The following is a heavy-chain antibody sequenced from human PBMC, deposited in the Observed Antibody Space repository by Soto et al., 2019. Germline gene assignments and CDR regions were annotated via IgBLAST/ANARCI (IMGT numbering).Heavy chain of an antibody. J-gene: IGHJ6*02. CDR1: GYTFTTSG. V-gene: IGHV1-18*01. D-gene: IGHD1-26*01. CDR3: ARQGSWPYDYYGLDV. CDR2: ISTYNGDT. Sequence: QVQLVQSGPEVKKPGASVKVSCEASGYTFTTSGISWVRQAPGQGLEWMGWISTYNGDTNSAQKFQGRVTMTADTSTGTVYMELMSLNSDDTAVYYCARQGSWPYDYYGLDVWGQGTTVTVSS.